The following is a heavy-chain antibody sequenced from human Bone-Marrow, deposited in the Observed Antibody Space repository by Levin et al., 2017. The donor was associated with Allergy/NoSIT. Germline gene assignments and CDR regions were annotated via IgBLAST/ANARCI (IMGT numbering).Heavy chain of an antibody. CDR3: ARGSGIVDTDFYYYGMDV. Sequence: FSAASGFTFGDHYMNWIRQAPGKGLEWVSYISGSGDTIYYADSVRGRFTISRDNAKNSVYLQMNSLRAEDTAVYYCARGSGIVDTDFYYYGMDVWGQGTTVTVSS. CDR1: GFTFGDHY. D-gene: IGHD2-15*01. CDR2: ISGSGDTI. J-gene: IGHJ6*02. V-gene: IGHV3-11*01.